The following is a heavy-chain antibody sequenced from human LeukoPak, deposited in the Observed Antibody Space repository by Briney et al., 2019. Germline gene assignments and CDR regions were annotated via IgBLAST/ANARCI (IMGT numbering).Heavy chain of an antibody. J-gene: IGHJ4*02. Sequence: SETLSLTCAVYGGSFSGYYWSWIRQPPGKGLEWIGEINHSGSTNYNPSLKSRVTRSADTSKNQFSLKLSSVTAADTAVYYCASIPVGSVDYWGQGTLVTVSS. V-gene: IGHV4-34*01. CDR3: ASIPVGSVDY. D-gene: IGHD1-26*01. CDR1: GGSFSGYY. CDR2: INHSGST.